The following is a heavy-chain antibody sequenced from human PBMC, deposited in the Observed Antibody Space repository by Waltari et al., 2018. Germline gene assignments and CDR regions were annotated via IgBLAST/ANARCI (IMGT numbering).Heavy chain of an antibody. Sequence: EVQLVQSGAEVKKPGATVKISCKVSGYTFPDYYLPWVQQAPGTGLGWMGLVDPEDGETIYAVKVQARVTITADRSAETAYMERSSLSSEETGVYYWATRGGSFGVVTQGYYYGMDVWGQGTTVTVSS. CDR1: GYTFPDYY. J-gene: IGHJ6*02. D-gene: IGHD3-3*01. V-gene: IGHV1-69-2*01. CDR2: VDPEDGET. CDR3: ATRGGSFGVVTQGYYYGMDV.